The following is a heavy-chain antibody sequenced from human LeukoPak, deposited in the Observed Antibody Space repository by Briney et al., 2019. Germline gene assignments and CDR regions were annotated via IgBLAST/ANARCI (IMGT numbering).Heavy chain of an antibody. CDR3: ARAPLLDYYYYYMDV. CDR1: GGTFSSYA. D-gene: IGHD3-10*01. Sequence: SVKVSCKASGGTFSSYAISWVRQAPGQGLEWMGGIIPIFGTANYAQKFQGRVTITTDESTSTAYMELSSLRSEDTAVYYYARAPLLDYYYYYMDVWGKGTTVIVSS. V-gene: IGHV1-69*05. J-gene: IGHJ6*03. CDR2: IIPIFGTA.